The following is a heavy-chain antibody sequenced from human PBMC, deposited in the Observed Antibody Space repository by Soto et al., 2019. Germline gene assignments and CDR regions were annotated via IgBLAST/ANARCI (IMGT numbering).Heavy chain of an antibody. Sequence: SETLSLTCAVYGGSFSGYYWSWIRQPPGKGLEWIGEINHSGSTNYNPSLKSRVTISVDTSKNQFSLKLSSVTAADTAVYYCAREGFGMVDIVATTTRRMYYYWGQGTLVTVSS. V-gene: IGHV4-34*01. CDR1: GGSFSGYY. D-gene: IGHD5-12*01. J-gene: IGHJ4*02. CDR3: AREGFGMVDIVATTTRRMYYY. CDR2: INHSGST.